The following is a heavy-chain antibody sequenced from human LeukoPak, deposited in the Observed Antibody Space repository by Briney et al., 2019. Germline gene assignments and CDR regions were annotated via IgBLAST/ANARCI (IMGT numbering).Heavy chain of an antibody. CDR3: ARPSTHYDFWSGYYYFDY. Sequence: PSETLSLTCTVSGGSISSDGYYWNWIRQRPGKGLEWIGNIYYSGSTYYNPSLKSRVSISLDTSQNQCSLKITSVTAADTAVYYCARPSTHYDFWSGYYYFDYWGQGTLVTVSS. J-gene: IGHJ4*02. D-gene: IGHD3-3*01. CDR2: IYYSGST. V-gene: IGHV4-31*03. CDR1: GGSISSDGYY.